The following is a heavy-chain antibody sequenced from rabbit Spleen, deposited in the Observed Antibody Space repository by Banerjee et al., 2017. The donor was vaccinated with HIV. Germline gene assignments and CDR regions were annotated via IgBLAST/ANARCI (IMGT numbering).Heavy chain of an antibody. J-gene: IGHJ6*01. V-gene: IGHV1S40*01. Sequence: QSLEESGGDLVKPGGTLTLTCTASGFSFSSSYYMCWVRQAPGKGLEWIACIYTGDGSTYYASWAKGRFTISKTSSTTVTLQVTYLTVADTATYFCARDAATSFSTYGMDLWGPGTLVTVS. CDR3: ARDAATSFSTYGMDL. D-gene: IGHD8-1*01. CDR2: IYTGDGST. CDR1: GFSFSSSYY.